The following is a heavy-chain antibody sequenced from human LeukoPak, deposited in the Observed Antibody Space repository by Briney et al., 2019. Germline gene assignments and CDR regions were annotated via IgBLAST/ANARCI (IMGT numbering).Heavy chain of an antibody. D-gene: IGHD3-22*01. J-gene: IGHJ4*02. CDR1: GFTFSSYW. Sequence: GGSVRLSCEASGFTFSSYWMHWVRQAPGKGLEWVSRINSDGSSTNYAEYVKGRFTMSREKAKKTVYLQMNSLRAEDTAVYYCARVLAYDSSGYYFDYWGQGTLVTVSS. V-gene: IGHV3-74*01. CDR2: INSDGSST. CDR3: ARVLAYDSSGYYFDY.